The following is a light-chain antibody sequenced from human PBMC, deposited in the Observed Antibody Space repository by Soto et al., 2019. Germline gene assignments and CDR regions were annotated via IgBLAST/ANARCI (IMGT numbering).Light chain of an antibody. J-gene: IGLJ2*01. CDR1: SSDVGTYNH. Sequence: QSALTQPASVSGSPGQSITISCTGTSSDVGTYNHVSWYPQYPGRAPKLMIYDVSNRPSGVSNRFSGSKSGNTASLSISGLQAEDEADYYCSSYTSSSTPVVFGGGTKLTVL. CDR2: DVS. CDR3: SSYTSSSTPVV. V-gene: IGLV2-14*01.